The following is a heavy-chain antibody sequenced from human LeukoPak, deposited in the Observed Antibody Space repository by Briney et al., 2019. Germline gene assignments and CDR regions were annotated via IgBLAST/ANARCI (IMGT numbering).Heavy chain of an antibody. Sequence: ASVKVSCKTSGGTLNSYTFSWVRQAPGQGREWMGRIIPIFGTTNYAQRFQERVTISADESTGTIYMDLNSLRSDDTAVYYCARGPVSAPKAPLDSWGQGTLVTVSS. CDR3: ARGPVSAPKAPLDS. CDR2: IIPIFGTT. V-gene: IGHV1-69*13. J-gene: IGHJ4*02. CDR1: GGTLNSYT. D-gene: IGHD6-19*01.